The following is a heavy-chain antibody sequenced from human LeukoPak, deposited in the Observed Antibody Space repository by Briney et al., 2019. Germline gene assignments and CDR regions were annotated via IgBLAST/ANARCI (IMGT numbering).Heavy chain of an antibody. CDR2: ISSSGNTI. CDR3: ARDGYYRGYYMDV. J-gene: IGHJ6*03. D-gene: IGHD3-22*01. CDR1: GFTFSNYE. Sequence: GGSLRLSCAASGFTFSNYEMNWVRQAPGKGLEWVSYISSSGNTIYYADSVKGRFTISRDNAKNSLYLQMNSLRAEDTAVYYCARDGYYRGYYMDVWGKGTTVTVSS. V-gene: IGHV3-48*03.